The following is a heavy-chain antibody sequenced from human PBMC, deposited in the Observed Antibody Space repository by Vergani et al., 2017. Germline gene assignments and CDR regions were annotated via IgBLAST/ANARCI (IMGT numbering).Heavy chain of an antibody. V-gene: IGHV4-34*01. Sequence: QVQLQQWGAGLLKPSETLTLTCAVYGGSFSGYYWSWIRQPPGKGLEWIGEINHSGSTYYNPSLKSRVTISVDTSKNQFSLKLSSVTAADTAVYYCARHXGTMVRGVRHPFDYWGQGTLVTVSS. CDR1: GGSFSGYY. CDR3: ARHXGTMVRGVRHPFDY. J-gene: IGHJ4*02. CDR2: INHSGST. D-gene: IGHD3-10*01.